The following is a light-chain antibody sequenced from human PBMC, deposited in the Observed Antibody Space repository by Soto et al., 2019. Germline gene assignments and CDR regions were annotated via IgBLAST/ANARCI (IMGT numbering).Light chain of an antibody. CDR3: QQYGNSPLT. J-gene: IGKJ4*01. Sequence: EIALTQSPGTLPFSPGERATLYCMSSQSVSSSYLAWYAQKSGQAPRLLIYDAFSRATGIPDRFSGSGSGTDFTLTISRLEPEDFAVYYCQQYGNSPLTFGGGTKVDIK. V-gene: IGKV3-20*01. CDR2: DAF. CDR1: QSVSSSY.